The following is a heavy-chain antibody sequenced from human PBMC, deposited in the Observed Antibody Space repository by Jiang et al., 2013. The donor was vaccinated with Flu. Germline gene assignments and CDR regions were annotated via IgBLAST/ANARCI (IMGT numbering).Heavy chain of an antibody. Sequence: SLRISCKGSGYSFTSYWISWVRQMPGKGLEWMGRIDPSDSYTNYSPSFQGHVTISADKSISTAYLQWSSLKASDTARYYCARLSSIGAAGTLPSYFDYWGLGTLVTVSS. CDR2: IDPSDSYT. V-gene: IGHV5-10-1*01. CDR3: ARLSSIGAAGTLPSYFDY. D-gene: IGHD6-13*01. CDR1: GYSFTSYW. J-gene: IGHJ4*02.